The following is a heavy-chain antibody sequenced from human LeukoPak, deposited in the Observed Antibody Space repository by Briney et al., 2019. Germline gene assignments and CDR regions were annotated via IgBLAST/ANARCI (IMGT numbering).Heavy chain of an antibody. D-gene: IGHD2-15*01. CDR2: IYWGDDK. V-gene: IGHV2-5*02. CDR1: GFSLSTSGVG. CDR3: AHSLGYCSGGSCPNWFDP. J-gene: IGHJ5*02. Sequence: SGPTLVKPTQTLTLTCTFSGFSLSTSGVGVGWIRQPPGKALEWLALIYWGDDKRYSPSLKSRLTITKDTSKNQVVLTMTNMDPVDTATYYCAHSLGYCSGGSCPNWFDPWGQGTLVTVSS.